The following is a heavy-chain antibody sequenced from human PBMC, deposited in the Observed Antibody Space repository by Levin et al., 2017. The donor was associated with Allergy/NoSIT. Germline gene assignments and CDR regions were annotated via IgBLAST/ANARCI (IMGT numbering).Heavy chain of an antibody. CDR3: ASRSHPRVCFDY. CDR2: IYHSGST. J-gene: IGHJ4*02. D-gene: IGHD3-16*01. V-gene: IGHV4-4*02. CDR1: GGSISSSNW. Sequence: SETLSLTCAVSGGSISSSNWWSWVRQPPGKGLEWIGEIYHSGSTNYNPSLKSRVTISVDKSKNQFSLKLSSVTAADTAVYYCASRSHPRVCFDYWGQGTLVTVSS.